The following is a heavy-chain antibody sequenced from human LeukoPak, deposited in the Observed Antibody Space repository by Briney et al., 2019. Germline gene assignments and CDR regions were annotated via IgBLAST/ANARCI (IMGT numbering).Heavy chain of an antibody. CDR3: ARMIAAAGTEYFDL. Sequence: SETLSLTCTVSGGSISSGGYYWSWIRQHPGKGLEWIGYIYYSGSTYYNPSLKSRVTISVDTSKNQFSLKLSSVTAADTAVYYCARMIAAAGTEYFDLWGRGTLVTVSS. J-gene: IGHJ2*01. CDR1: GGSISSGGYY. D-gene: IGHD6-13*01. CDR2: IYYSGST. V-gene: IGHV4-31*03.